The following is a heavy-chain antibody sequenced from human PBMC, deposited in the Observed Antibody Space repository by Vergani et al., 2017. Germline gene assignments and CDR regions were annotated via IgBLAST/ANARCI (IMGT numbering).Heavy chain of an antibody. CDR1: GFTFGDYY. D-gene: IGHD5-18*01. J-gene: IGHJ6*03. V-gene: IGHV3-7*03. CDR2: IKRDGTET. Sequence: EVHLLESGGGLVQSGGSLRLSCAASGFTFGDYYMAWIRLAPGKGLDWVASIKRDGTETFYVDSVKGRFTISRDNAKTTLYLQMNSLRAEDTAVYYCAKDQIQLWYYYYYYDYMDVWGKGTTVTVSS. CDR3: AKDQIQLWYYYYYYDYMDV.